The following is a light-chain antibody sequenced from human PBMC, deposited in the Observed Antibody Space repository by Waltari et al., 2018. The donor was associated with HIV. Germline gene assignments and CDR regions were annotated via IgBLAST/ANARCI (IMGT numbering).Light chain of an antibody. V-gene: IGLV1-44*01. CDR1: TPNIGINT. J-gene: IGLJ2*01. CDR3: AAWDDSMNGVL. CDR2: SNH. Sequence: QSVLTQPPSASGTPGQRVIISCSGSTPNIGINTVSWYQQLPGTAPKLLIYSNHQRSSGVPDRFSGSKSGTSASLAISGLQSADEADYYCAAWDDSMNGVLFGGGTKLTVL.